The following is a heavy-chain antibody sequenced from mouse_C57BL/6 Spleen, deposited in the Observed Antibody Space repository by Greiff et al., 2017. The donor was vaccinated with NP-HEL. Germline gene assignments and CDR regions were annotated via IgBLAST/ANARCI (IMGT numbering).Heavy chain of an antibody. Sequence: QVQLKQSGAELARPGASVNLSCKASGYTFTSYGISWVKQRTGQGLEWIGEIYPRSGNTYYNEKFKGKATLTADKSSSTAYMELRSLTSEDSAVYFCARSAQAIYAMDYWGQGTSVTVSS. J-gene: IGHJ4*01. V-gene: IGHV1-81*01. CDR2: IYPRSGNT. CDR1: GYTFTSYG. D-gene: IGHD3-2*02. CDR3: ARSAQAIYAMDY.